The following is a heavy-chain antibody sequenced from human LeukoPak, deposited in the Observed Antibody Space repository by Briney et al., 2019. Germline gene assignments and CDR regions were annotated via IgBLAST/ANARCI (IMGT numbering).Heavy chain of an antibody. V-gene: IGHV4-39*01. CDR3: ARGALEFAPIAAATRFDP. CDR2: IYYSGST. CDR1: GGSISSSSYY. D-gene: IGHD6-13*01. Sequence: SETLSLTCTVSGGSISSSSYYWGWIRQPPGKGLEWIGSIYYSGSTYYNPSLKSRVTISVDTSKNQFSLKLSSVTAADTAVYYCARGALEFAPIAAATRFDPWGQGTLVTVSS. J-gene: IGHJ5*02.